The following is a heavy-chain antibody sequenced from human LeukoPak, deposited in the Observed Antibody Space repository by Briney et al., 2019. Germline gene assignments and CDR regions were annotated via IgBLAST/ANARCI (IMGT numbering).Heavy chain of an antibody. CDR2: ISGSDGST. V-gene: IGHV3-23*01. D-gene: IGHD3-3*01. Sequence: GGSLRLSCTASGFTFSNYAMTWVRQAPGKGLEWVSAISGSDGSTYYADSVVGRFTISRDNSKNTLYLQMNSLRAEDTAVYFCANTFYVFWSGYIHYWGQGTLVTVSS. CDR3: ANTFYVFWSGYIHY. J-gene: IGHJ4*02. CDR1: GFTFSNYA.